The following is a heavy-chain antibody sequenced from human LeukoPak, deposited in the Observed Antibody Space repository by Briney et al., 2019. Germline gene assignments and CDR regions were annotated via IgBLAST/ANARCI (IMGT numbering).Heavy chain of an antibody. CDR1: VGSISGSTYY. D-gene: IGHD6-19*01. V-gene: IGHV4-39*01. J-gene: IGHJ4*02. CDR3: ATPSSGWHSFDY. Sequence: SETLSLTCTVPVGSISGSTYYWGWVRQPPGKGLEWIGSIYSGGSAYYKPSLKSRVTISVDTSRNQFSLKLSSVTAADTAVYYCATPSSGWHSFDYWGQGALVTVSS. CDR2: IYSGGSA.